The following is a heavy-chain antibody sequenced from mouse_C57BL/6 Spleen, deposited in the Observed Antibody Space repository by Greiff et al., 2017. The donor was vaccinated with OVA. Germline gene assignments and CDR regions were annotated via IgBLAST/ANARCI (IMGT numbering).Heavy chain of an antibody. Sequence: VQLQQPGTELVKPGASVKLSCKASGYTFTSYWMHWVKQRPGQGLEWIGNINPSNGGTNYNEKFKSKATLTVDKSSSTAYMQLSSLTSEDSAVYYCAREDYSNYGNYAMDYWGQGTSVTVSS. D-gene: IGHD2-5*01. CDR3: AREDYSNYGNYAMDY. J-gene: IGHJ4*01. CDR1: GYTFTSYW. V-gene: IGHV1-53*01. CDR2: INPSNGGT.